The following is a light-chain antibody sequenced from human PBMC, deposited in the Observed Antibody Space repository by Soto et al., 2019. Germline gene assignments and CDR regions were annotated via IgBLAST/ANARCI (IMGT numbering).Light chain of an antibody. CDR2: WAS. CDR1: QSVLYSSNDRSY. Sequence: EIVMTQSPDSLAVSLGERATIKCKSSQSVLYSSNDRSYLAWFQQKPGQPPKALIYWASSRESGVPDRFSGRGSGTDFTVSISSLQAEDVAVYFCQQYFTTPWTFGQGTKVEI. V-gene: IGKV4-1*01. J-gene: IGKJ1*01. CDR3: QQYFTTPWT.